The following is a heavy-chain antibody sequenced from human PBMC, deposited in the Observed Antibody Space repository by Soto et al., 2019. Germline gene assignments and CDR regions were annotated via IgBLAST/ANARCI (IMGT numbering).Heavy chain of an antibody. Sequence: QVQLVQSGAEVKKPGSSVKVSCKASGGSLSNYGISWVRQAPGQGLEWMGAIIPVFGTLNYAQKFQDRVTITADESTTTVYMEVRSLTSEDTAVYYCARGDATKIVVTTYYAMDVWGQGTTVTVSS. J-gene: IGHJ6*02. CDR3: ARGDATKIVVTTYYAMDV. D-gene: IGHD3-22*01. V-gene: IGHV1-69*12. CDR1: GGSLSNYG. CDR2: IIPVFGTL.